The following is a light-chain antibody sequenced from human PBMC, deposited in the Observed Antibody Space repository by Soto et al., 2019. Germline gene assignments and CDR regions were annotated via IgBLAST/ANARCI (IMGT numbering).Light chain of an antibody. CDR2: GVS. CDR3: SSYAGSAVV. CDR1: SSDVGSYNL. Sequence: QSALTQPPSAPGSPGQSVTISCTGTSSDVGSYNLVSWHQQHPGKAPKVMIYGVSQRPSGVPDRFSGSKSGNTASLTVSGLQAEDEADYYCSSYAGSAVVFGAGTKLTVL. J-gene: IGLJ2*01. V-gene: IGLV2-8*01.